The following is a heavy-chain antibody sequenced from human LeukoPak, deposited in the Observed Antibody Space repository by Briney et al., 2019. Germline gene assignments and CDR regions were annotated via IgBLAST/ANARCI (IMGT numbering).Heavy chain of an antibody. CDR1: GGSISSYY. CDR2: IYTSGST. Sequence: ASETLSLTCTVSGGSISSYYWSWIRQPAGKGLEWIGRIYTSGSTNYNPSLKSRVTMSVDTSKNQFSLKLSSVTAADTAVYYCARDRRYSGGYDGPLDYWGQGTLVTVSS. CDR3: ARDRRYSGGYDGPLDY. D-gene: IGHD1-26*01. J-gene: IGHJ4*02. V-gene: IGHV4-4*07.